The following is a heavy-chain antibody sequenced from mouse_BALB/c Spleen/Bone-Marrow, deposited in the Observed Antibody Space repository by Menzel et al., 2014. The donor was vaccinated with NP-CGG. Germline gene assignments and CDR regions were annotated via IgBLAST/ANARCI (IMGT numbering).Heavy chain of an antibody. CDR3: ARPGYYGYQDV. Sequence: EVQRVESGGGLVQPGGSLKLSCAASGFDFSGYWMTWVRQAPGKGLEWIGEINPDSSTINYTPSLKDKFIISRDNAKNALYLQMSKVRSEDTALYYCARPGYYGYQDVWGAGTPVTVSS. V-gene: IGHV4-1*02. D-gene: IGHD1-2*01. J-gene: IGHJ1*01. CDR1: GFDFSGYW. CDR2: INPDSSTI.